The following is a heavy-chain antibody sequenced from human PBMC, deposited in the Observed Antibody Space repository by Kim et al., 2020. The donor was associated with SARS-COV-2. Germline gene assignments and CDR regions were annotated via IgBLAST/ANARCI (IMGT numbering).Heavy chain of an antibody. CDR1: GFTFSSYA. J-gene: IGHJ6*02. D-gene: IGHD2-2*01. CDR3: ANGVVVPSGGYYGMDV. CDR2: ISGSGGST. Sequence: GGSLRLSCAASGFTFSSYAMSWVRQAPGKGLEWVSAISGSGGSTYYADSVKGRFTISRDNSKNTLYLQMNSLRAEDTAVYYCANGVVVPSGGYYGMDVWGQGTTVTVSS. V-gene: IGHV3-23*01.